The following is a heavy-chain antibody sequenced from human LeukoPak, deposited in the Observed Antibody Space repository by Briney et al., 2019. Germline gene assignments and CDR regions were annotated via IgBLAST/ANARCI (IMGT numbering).Heavy chain of an antibody. J-gene: IGHJ5*02. CDR3: AREGVGCSGGSCYKWFDP. CDR2: ISCYGSNK. Sequence: PGGSLRLSCAASGFTFSSYAMHWVRQAPGKGLEWVAVISCYGSNKYYADSVKGRFTISRDNSKNTLYLQMNRLRAEDTAVYYCAREGVGCSGGSCYKWFDPWGQGTMVTVSS. V-gene: IGHV3-30*04. D-gene: IGHD2-15*01. CDR1: GFTFSSYA.